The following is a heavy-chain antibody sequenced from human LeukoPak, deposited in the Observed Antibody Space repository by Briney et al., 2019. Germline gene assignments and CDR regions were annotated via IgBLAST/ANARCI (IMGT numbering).Heavy chain of an antibody. V-gene: IGHV4-59*01. D-gene: IGHD6-19*01. Sequence: SETLSLTCSVSGGPLTEYYWSWIRQPPGKGLEWIGYIYHTGSTNYSPSLKSRVTMSVDASRNQFSLKLVSVTAADTAVYYCARDRGSTGYYYLDSWGQGILVTVSS. J-gene: IGHJ4*02. CDR2: IYHTGST. CDR3: ARDRGSTGYYYLDS. CDR1: GGPLTEYY.